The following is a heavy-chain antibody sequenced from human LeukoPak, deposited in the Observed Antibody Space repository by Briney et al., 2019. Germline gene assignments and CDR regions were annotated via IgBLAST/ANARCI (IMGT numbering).Heavy chain of an antibody. V-gene: IGHV1-2*06. Sequence: ASVKVSCKASGYTFTSYYMHWVRQAPGQGLEWMGRINTNSGGTNYAQKFQGRVTMTRDTSITTAYMELSRLRSDDTAVYYCARDSGITGTTGAIDYWGQGTLVTVSS. CDR1: GYTFTSYY. D-gene: IGHD1-20*01. CDR2: INTNSGGT. CDR3: ARDSGITGTTGAIDY. J-gene: IGHJ4*02.